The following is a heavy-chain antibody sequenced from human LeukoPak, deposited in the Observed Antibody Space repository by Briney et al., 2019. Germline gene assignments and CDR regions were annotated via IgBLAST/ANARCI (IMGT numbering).Heavy chain of an antibody. CDR3: ARGAPTGYAISSGRYDY. Sequence: SVKVSCKASGGTFSSYAISWVRQAPGQGLEWMGRIIPILGIANYAQKFRGRVTVTRDTSTNTVYMELSSLRSDDTAVYYCARGAPTGYAISSGRYDYWGQGTLVTVSS. CDR2: IIPILGIA. V-gene: IGHV1-69*04. CDR1: GGTFSSYA. J-gene: IGHJ4*02. D-gene: IGHD6-6*01.